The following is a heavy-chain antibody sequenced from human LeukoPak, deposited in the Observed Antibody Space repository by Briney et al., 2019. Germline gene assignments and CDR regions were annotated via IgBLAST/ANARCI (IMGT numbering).Heavy chain of an antibody. D-gene: IGHD1-26*01. CDR1: GFTFSSYS. J-gene: IGHJ2*01. CDR2: ISSSSSYI. Sequence: PGGSLRLSCAASGFTFSSYSMNWARQAPGKGLEWVSSISSSSSYIYYADSVKGRFTISRDNAKNSLYLQMNSLRAEDTAVYYCARRGIDGSSWYFDLWGRGTLVTVSS. V-gene: IGHV3-21*01. CDR3: ARRGIDGSSWYFDL.